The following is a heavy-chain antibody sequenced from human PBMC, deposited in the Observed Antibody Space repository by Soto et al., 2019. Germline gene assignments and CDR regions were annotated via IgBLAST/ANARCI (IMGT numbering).Heavy chain of an antibody. CDR2: FDPEDGET. CDR3: ATAGYSSSWYYIDY. CDR1: GYTLTELS. D-gene: IGHD6-13*01. J-gene: IGHJ4*02. V-gene: IGHV1-24*01. Sequence: ASVKVSCKVSGYTLTELSMHWVRQAPGKGLEWMGGFDPEDGETIYAQKFQGRVTMTEDTSTDTAYMELSSLRSEDTAVYYCATAGYSSSWYYIDYWGQGTLVTVSS.